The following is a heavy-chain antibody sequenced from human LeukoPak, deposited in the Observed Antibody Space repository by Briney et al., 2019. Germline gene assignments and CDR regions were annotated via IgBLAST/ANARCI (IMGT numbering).Heavy chain of an antibody. CDR2: VYTSGTT. J-gene: IGHJ3*01. CDR3: ARLSVIPPNDAFDL. Sequence: PSETLSLTCTVSGGSISGYYWSWFRQPAGKGLEWIGRVYTSGTTNYNPSLKSRVTMSIDTSKNQFSLKLTSVTAADTAVYYCARLSVIPPNDAFDLWGQGTMVTVSS. V-gene: IGHV4-4*07. CDR1: GGSISGYY. D-gene: IGHD2-2*01.